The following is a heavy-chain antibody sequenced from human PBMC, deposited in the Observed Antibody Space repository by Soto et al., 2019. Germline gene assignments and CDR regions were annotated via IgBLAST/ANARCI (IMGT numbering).Heavy chain of an antibody. V-gene: IGHV3-64D*06. CDR1: GFHFSRFA. CDR2: ISSNGGST. D-gene: IGHD5-18*01. Sequence: GGCLRLSWSASGFHFSRFATHWGRPAQGKGLEYVSAISSNGGSTYYADSVKGRFTISRDNSKNTLYLQMSSLRAEDTAVYYCVKQDGYSYAFDIWSQGTMVTVSS. CDR3: VKQDGYSYAFDI. J-gene: IGHJ3*02.